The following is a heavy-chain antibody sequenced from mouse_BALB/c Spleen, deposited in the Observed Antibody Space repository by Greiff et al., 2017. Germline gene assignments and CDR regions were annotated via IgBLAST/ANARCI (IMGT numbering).Heavy chain of an antibody. V-gene: IGHV5-4*02. CDR1: GFTFSDYY. Sequence: DVKLVESGGGLVKPGGSLKLSCAASGFTFSDYYMYWVRQTPEKRLEWVATISDGGSYTYYPDSVKGRFTISRDNAKNNLYLQMSSLKSEDTAMYYCARDRGYGSSYVLDYWGQGTTLTVSS. D-gene: IGHD1-1*01. J-gene: IGHJ2*01. CDR2: ISDGGSYT. CDR3: ARDRGYGSSYVLDY.